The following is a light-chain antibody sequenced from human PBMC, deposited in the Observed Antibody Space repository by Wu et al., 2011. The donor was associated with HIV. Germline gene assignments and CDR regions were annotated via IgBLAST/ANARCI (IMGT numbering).Light chain of an antibody. Sequence: PTLSCRASQSVSSNLAWYQQKPGQAPRLLIHGASTRATGILDRFSGDGSGTEFTLTIRSLQSEDSAVYYCQQYNDWPPMWTFGQGTKVEIK. J-gene: IGKJ1*01. CDR2: GAS. V-gene: IGKV3-15*01. CDR1: QSVSSN. CDR3: QQYNDWPPMWT.